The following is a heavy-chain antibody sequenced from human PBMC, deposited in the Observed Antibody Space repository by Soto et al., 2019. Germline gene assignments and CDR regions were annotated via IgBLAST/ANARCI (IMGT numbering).Heavy chain of an antibody. Sequence: QVQLVQSGAEVKKPGSSVEVSCKASGCTFSSYAISWVRQAPGQGLEWMGGIIPIFGTANYAQKFRGRVTITADESTSTAYMELSSLRSEDTAVYYCARDNKPGNYYYYGMDVWGQGTTVTGSS. V-gene: IGHV1-69*01. J-gene: IGHJ6*02. CDR3: ARDNKPGNYYYYGMDV. CDR2: IIPIFGTA. CDR1: GCTFSSYA.